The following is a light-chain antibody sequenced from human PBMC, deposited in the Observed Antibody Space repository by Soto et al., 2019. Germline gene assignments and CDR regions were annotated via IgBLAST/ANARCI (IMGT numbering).Light chain of an antibody. CDR3: QLYGSSLVT. Sequence: EIVLAQSPGTLSLSQGGRATLSCRASQSVNSNYLTWFRQKPGQAPRLLIYGASTRATGIPDRFSGSGSGTDFTLTISGLEPEDFAVYYCQLYGSSLVTFGQGTRLEI. CDR2: GAS. V-gene: IGKV3-20*01. CDR1: QSVNSNY. J-gene: IGKJ2*01.